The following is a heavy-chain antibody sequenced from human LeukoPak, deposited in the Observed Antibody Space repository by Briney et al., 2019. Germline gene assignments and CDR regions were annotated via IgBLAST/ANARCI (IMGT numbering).Heavy chain of an antibody. CDR2: IYYSGST. Sequence: SETLSLTCTVSGGSISSSSYYWSWIRQPPGKGLEWIGYIYYSGSTNYNPSLKSRVTISVDTSKNQFSLKLSSVTAADTAVYYCARGAAMVTSLFDYWGQGTLVTVSS. CDR3: ARGAAMVTSLFDY. V-gene: IGHV4-61*01. CDR1: GGSISSSSYY. D-gene: IGHD5-18*01. J-gene: IGHJ4*02.